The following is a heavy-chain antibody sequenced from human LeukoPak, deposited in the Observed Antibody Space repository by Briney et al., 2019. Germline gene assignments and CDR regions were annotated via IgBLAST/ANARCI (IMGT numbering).Heavy chain of an antibody. Sequence: SETLSLTCSVSGGSISSLYWSWIRQHPGKGLEWIGYIYYSGSTFHNPSLKSRVTISVDTSKNQFSLKLNSVTAADTAVYYCAADLQAFAFDIWGQGTMVTVSS. J-gene: IGHJ3*02. CDR1: GGSISSLY. CDR3: AADLQAFAFDI. V-gene: IGHV4-59*06. D-gene: IGHD3-3*02. CDR2: IYYSGST.